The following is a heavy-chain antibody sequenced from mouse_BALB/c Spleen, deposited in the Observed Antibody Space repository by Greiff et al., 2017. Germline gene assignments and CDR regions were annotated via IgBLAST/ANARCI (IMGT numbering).Heavy chain of an antibody. CDR2: IYPGDGDT. CDR3: ANSHYYAMDY. J-gene: IGHJ4*01. D-gene: IGHD6-1*01. V-gene: IGHV1-82*01. Sequence: QVQLQQSGPELVKPGASVKISCKASGYAFSSSWMNWVKQRPGQGLEWIGRIYPGDGDTNYNGKFKGKATLTADKSSSTAYMQLSSLTSVDSAVYFCANSHYYAMDYWGQGTSVTVSS. CDR1: GYAFSSSW.